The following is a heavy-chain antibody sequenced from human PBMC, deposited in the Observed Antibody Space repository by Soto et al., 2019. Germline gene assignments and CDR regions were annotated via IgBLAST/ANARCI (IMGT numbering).Heavy chain of an antibody. J-gene: IGHJ5*02. V-gene: IGHV4-59*01. Sequence: PSETLSLTCTVSGGSIDSYYWTWIRQPPEKGLEWIGYIYYSGSTNYNPSLTSRVTISIDTSKNQFSLNLTSVTAADTAIYFCARGMVGYNWNYRWFDPWGQGTLVTVSS. CDR2: IYYSGST. D-gene: IGHD1-7*01. CDR3: ARGMVGYNWNYRWFDP. CDR1: GGSIDSYY.